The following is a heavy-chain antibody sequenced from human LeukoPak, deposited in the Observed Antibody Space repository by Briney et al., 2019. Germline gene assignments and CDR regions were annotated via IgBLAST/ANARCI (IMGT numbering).Heavy chain of an antibody. V-gene: IGHV3-30-3*01. CDR3: ARAVAEGSGGY. J-gene: IGHJ4*02. D-gene: IGHD6-19*01. CDR1: GFTFSSYA. CDR2: ISYDGSNK. Sequence: GRSLRLSCAASGFTFSSYAMHWVRQAPGKGLEWVAGISYDGSNKYYADSVKGRFTISRDNSKNTLYLQMNSLRAEDTAVYYCARAVAEGSGGYWGQGTLVTASA.